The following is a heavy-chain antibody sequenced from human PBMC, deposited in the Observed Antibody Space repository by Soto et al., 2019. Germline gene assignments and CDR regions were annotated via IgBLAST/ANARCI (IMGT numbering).Heavy chain of an antibody. J-gene: IGHJ4*02. V-gene: IGHV4-59*01. CDR2: IYYSGST. CDR1: GGSISSYY. D-gene: IGHD1-1*01. Sequence: PSETLSLTCTVSGGSISSYYWSWIRQPPGKGLEWIGYIYYSGSTNYNPSLKSRVTISVDTSKNQFSLKLSSVTAADTAVYYCARGMENWNDLNPDYFDYWGQGTLVTVS. CDR3: ARGMENWNDLNPDYFDY.